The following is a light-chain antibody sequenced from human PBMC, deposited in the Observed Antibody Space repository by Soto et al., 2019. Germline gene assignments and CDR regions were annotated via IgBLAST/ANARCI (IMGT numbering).Light chain of an antibody. CDR2: EVR. Sequence: TQTASVPGSPGQSITISSTATISDVGGYNSVSWYQQHPGKAPKLLISEVRHRPSGVSDRFSGSQYANTASLTISGLQAEDEADYYCSSFTTSNTYVFGTGTKVTV. V-gene: IGLV2-14*01. CDR1: ISDVGGYNS. CDR3: SSFTTSNTYV. J-gene: IGLJ1*01.